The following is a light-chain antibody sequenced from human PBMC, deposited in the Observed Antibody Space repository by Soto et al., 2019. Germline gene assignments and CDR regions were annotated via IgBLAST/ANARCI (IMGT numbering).Light chain of an antibody. CDR1: SSNIGTNY. Sequence: QSVLTQSPSASGTPGQRVTVSCSGSSSNIGTNYVYWYQQLPGTAPKVLIYSTDKRPSGVPDRFSGSESGTSASLAISGLRSEDEADYYCAAWDDSLSGPVFGGGTKLTVL. J-gene: IGLJ2*01. V-gene: IGLV1-47*01. CDR2: STD. CDR3: AAWDDSLSGPV.